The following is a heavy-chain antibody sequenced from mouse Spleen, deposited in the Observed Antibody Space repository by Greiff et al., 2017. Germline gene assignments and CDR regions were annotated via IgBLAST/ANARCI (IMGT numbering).Heavy chain of an antibody. CDR1: GFTFSDYG. D-gene: IGHD1-2*01. V-gene: IGHV5-17*01. CDR3: ARELTTATPRAMDY. J-gene: IGHJ4*01. Sequence: EVKLVESGGGLVKPGGSLKLSCAASGFTFSDYGMHWVRQAPEKGLVWVAYISSGSSTIYYADTVKGRFTISRDNAKNTLFLQMTSLRSEDTAMYYCARELTTATPRAMDYWGQGTSVTVSS. CDR2: ISSGSSTI.